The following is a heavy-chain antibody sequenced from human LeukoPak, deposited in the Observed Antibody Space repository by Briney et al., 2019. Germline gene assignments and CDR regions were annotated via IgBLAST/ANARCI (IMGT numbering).Heavy chain of an antibody. Sequence: PSETLSLTCAVYGGSFSGYYWSWIRQPPGKGLEWIGEINHSGSTNYNPSLKSRVTTSVDTSKNQFSLKLSSVTAADTAVYYCARGGYSGYAKNWGQGTLVTVSS. CDR2: INHSGST. J-gene: IGHJ4*02. V-gene: IGHV4-34*01. CDR3: ARGGYSGYAKN. CDR1: GGSFSGYY. D-gene: IGHD5-12*01.